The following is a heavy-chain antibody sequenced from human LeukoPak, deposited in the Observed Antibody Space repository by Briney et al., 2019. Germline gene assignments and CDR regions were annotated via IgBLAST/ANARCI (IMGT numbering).Heavy chain of an antibody. CDR3: ARQRYGDYVWYWFDP. D-gene: IGHD4-17*01. CDR2: IYHSGST. CDR1: GGSISSSNW. Sequence: PSGTLSLTCAVSGGSISSSNWWSWVRQPPGKGLEWIGEIYHSGSTNYNPSLKSRVTISVDTSKNQFSLKLSSVTAADTAVYYCARQRYGDYVWYWFDPWGQGTLVTVSS. J-gene: IGHJ5*02. V-gene: IGHV4-4*02.